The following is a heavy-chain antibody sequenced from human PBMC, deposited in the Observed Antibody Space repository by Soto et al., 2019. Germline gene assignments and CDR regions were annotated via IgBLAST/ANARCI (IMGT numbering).Heavy chain of an antibody. J-gene: IGHJ4*02. Sequence: QVQLVESWGGVVQPGRSLRLSCAASGFTFSSFGMNWFRQAPGKGLEWVAVVSDEEITNYYAGYVKGRFTISRENFKNTVYLQMNSLRPEDTAVYYCAKPLGLLRRAMAQGSDYWGQGTLVTVSS. CDR2: VSDEEITN. D-gene: IGHD5-18*01. CDR3: AKPLGLLRRAMAQGSDY. CDR1: GFTFSSFG. V-gene: IGHV3-30*18.